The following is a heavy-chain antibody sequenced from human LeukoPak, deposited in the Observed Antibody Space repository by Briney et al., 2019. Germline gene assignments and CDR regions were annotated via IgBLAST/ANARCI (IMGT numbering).Heavy chain of an antibody. J-gene: IGHJ4*02. CDR1: GYTFTGHY. D-gene: IGHD7-27*01. CDR2: IEPNSGGT. CDR3: ARDENWGPDY. Sequence: ASVNVSCKASGYTFTGHYMHWIRHAPGQGLEWMGWIEPNSGGTHYAQNFQGRLTISRDTSISTAYMELSRLSSDDTAMYYCARDENWGPDYWGQGTLVTVSS. V-gene: IGHV1-2*02.